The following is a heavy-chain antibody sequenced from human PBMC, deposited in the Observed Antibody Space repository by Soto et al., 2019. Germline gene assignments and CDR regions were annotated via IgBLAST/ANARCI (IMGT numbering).Heavy chain of an antibody. D-gene: IGHD6-13*01. V-gene: IGHV2-5*02. J-gene: IGHJ5*02. CDR2: IYWDDDK. CDR1: GFSLSTSGVG. CDR3: AHRRIAAAVTLWNWFDP. Sequence: QITLKESGPTLVKPTQTLTLTCTFSGFSLSTSGVGVGWIRQPPGKALEWLALIYWDDDKRYSPSLKSRLTISKDTSKNQVVLTMTNMEPVDTGTYYCAHRRIAAAVTLWNWFDPLVQGTLVTVSS.